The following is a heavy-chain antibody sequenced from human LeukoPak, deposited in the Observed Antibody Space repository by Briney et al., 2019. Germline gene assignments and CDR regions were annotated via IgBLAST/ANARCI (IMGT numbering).Heavy chain of an antibody. V-gene: IGHV4-38-2*02. Sequence: SETLSLTCTVSSYSINSGYYWGWIRQPPGKGLEWIGNIYRSGSTYYNPSLESRVTISIDMSKNQFSLRLRSVTASDTAVYYCARTSGSYLMSSFDYWGQGTLVTVSS. CDR3: ARTSGSYLMSSFDY. CDR1: SYSINSGYY. CDR2: IYRSGST. D-gene: IGHD1-26*01. J-gene: IGHJ4*02.